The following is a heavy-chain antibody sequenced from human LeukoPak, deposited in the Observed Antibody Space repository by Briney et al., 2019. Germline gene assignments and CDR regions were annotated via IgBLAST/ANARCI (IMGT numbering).Heavy chain of an antibody. CDR1: RCIFSNHR. Sequence: GGSLRQSCAGTRCIFSNHRINELRQAPGKGLEWVSSISSSSRYIYYSDSVNGRFTISRDNAKNSLYLQMNSLTAEHTAVYYCARGGSDILTQHDYWGQGTLVTVSS. CDR3: ARGGSDILTQHDY. V-gene: IGHV3-21*01. J-gene: IGHJ4*02. CDR2: ISSSSRYI. D-gene: IGHD3-9*01.